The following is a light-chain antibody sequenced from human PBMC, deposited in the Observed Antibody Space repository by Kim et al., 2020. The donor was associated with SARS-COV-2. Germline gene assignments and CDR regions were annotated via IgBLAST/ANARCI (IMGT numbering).Light chain of an antibody. J-gene: IGKJ4*01. V-gene: IGKV3-11*01. CDR3: QQRGSWPPALT. CDR2: DAA. Sequence: PGESATLSCRPRHNVDINLAWYQQTPGQPPRLLIYDAAIRAAGIPDRFSGSGSGTDFTLTIGSLAPEDFAIYYCQQRGSWPPALTFGGGTKLEI. CDR1: HNVDIN.